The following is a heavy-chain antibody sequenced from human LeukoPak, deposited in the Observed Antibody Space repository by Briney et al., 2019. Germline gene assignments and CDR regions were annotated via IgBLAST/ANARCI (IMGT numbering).Heavy chain of an antibody. V-gene: IGHV3-30-3*01. Sequence: GGSLRLSCAVSGFTFSSYAMHWVRQAPGKGLEWVAVISYDGSNKYYADSVKGRFTISRDNSKNTLYLQMNSLRAEDTAVYYCARESPDSSGYYYFDYWGQGTLVTVSS. CDR2: ISYDGSNK. D-gene: IGHD3-22*01. J-gene: IGHJ4*02. CDR3: ARESPDSSGYYYFDY. CDR1: GFTFSSYA.